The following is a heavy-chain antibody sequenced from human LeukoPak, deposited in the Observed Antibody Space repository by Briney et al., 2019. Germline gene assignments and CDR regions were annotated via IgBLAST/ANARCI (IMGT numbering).Heavy chain of an antibody. CDR2: IIPIFGTA. D-gene: IGHD3-16*01. Sequence: SVKASCKASGGTFSSYAISWVRQAPGQGLEWMGGIIPIFGTANYAQKFQGRVTITTDESTSTAYMELSSLRSEDTAVYYCARESGGGYYMDVWGKGTTVTVSS. J-gene: IGHJ6*03. CDR3: ARESGGGYYMDV. V-gene: IGHV1-69*05. CDR1: GGTFSSYA.